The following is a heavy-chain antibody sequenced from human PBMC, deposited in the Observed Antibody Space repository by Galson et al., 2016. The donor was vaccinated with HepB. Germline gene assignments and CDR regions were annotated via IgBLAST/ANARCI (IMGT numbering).Heavy chain of an antibody. CDR3: ARDLGFVITLLQEDHGSFDY. J-gene: IGHJ4*02. V-gene: IGHV1-46*01. D-gene: IGHD3-10*01. CDR1: GYTFTTFY. Sequence: SVKVSCKASGYTFTTFYIHWVRQAPGQGLEWMGVINPNGGKTIYAQKFQGRVTMTSDTSTSTVYLDLTSLRSEDTAVYYCARDLGFVITLLQEDHGSFDYWGQGTLVTVSS. CDR2: INPNGGKT.